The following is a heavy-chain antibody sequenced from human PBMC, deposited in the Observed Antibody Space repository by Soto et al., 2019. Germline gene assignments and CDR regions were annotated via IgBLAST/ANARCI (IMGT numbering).Heavy chain of an antibody. CDR1: GFTFSTYW. CDR3: ARARIDY. V-gene: IGHV3-7*01. CDR2: INLDGSEK. Sequence: ESGGGLVQPGVSLRLSCAASGFTFSTYWMTWVRQAPGKGLEWVANINLDGSEKHYVDSVKGRFTISRDNAKNSLYLQMNRLRAEDTAVYYCARARIDYWGQGTLVTVSS. J-gene: IGHJ4*02.